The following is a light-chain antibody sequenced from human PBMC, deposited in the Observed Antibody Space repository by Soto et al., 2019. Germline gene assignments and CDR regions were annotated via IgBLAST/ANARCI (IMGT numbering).Light chain of an antibody. CDR3: QTWGTDFWV. CDR2: VNIDGSH. V-gene: IGLV4-69*01. Sequence: QSVLTQSPSASASLGASVKLTCTPSSGHITYAIAWHQQQPDKGPRFLMTVNIDGSHSKGDGIPDRFSGSSSGSERYLTISILQSEDEGDYYCQTWGTDFWVFGGGTQLTAL. CDR1: SGHITYA. J-gene: IGLJ3*02.